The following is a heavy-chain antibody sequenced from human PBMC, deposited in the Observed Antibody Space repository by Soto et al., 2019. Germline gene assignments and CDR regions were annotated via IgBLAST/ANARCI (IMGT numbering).Heavy chain of an antibody. Sequence: GGSLRLSCAASGFTFSSYAMHWVRQAPGKGLEWVAVISYDGSNKYYADSVKGRFTISRDNSKNTLYLQMNSLRAEDTAVYYCAREKDDSSGYTYFDYWGQGTLVTDSS. J-gene: IGHJ4*02. CDR3: AREKDDSSGYTYFDY. CDR2: ISYDGSNK. V-gene: IGHV3-30-3*01. D-gene: IGHD3-22*01. CDR1: GFTFSSYA.